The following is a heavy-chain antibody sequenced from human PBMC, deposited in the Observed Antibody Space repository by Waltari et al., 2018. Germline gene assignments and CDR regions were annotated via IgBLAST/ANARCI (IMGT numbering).Heavy chain of an antibody. V-gene: IGHV3-23*01. CDR2: ISVGGGST. CDR1: GFTFSSYA. J-gene: IGHJ4*02. D-gene: IGHD3-22*01. CDR3: AKDDYARSGLGYFLDY. Sequence: EVQLLESGGGLVQPGGSLRLSCAASGFTFSSYAMSWVRQAPGKGLEWVSAISVGGGSTYYADSVKGRFTISRDNSKNTLYLQMNSLRAEDTAVYYCAKDDYARSGLGYFLDYWGQGTLVTVSS.